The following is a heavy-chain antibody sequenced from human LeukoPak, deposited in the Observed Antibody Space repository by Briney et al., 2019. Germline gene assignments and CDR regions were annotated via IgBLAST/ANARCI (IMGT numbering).Heavy chain of an antibody. Sequence: SVKVSCKASGGTFSSYAISWVRQAPGQGLEWMGGIIPIFGTANYAQKFQGRVTITADKSTSTAYMELSSLRSEDTAVYYCARVEAYGKVADYWGQGTLVTVSS. CDR3: ARVEAYGKVADY. V-gene: IGHV1-69*06. J-gene: IGHJ4*02. D-gene: IGHD4-17*01. CDR1: GGTFSSYA. CDR2: IIPIFGTA.